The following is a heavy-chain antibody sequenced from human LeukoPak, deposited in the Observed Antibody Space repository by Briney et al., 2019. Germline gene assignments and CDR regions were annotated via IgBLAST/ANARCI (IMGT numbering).Heavy chain of an antibody. J-gene: IGHJ6*02. CDR3: ARDRSVDSAMPGYYYYGMDV. D-gene: IGHD5-18*01. Sequence: GGSLRLSCAASGFTFSNNSMNRVRQAPGKGLEWVSSISGSSSYIFYADSVKGRFTISRDNAKNSLYLQMNSLRAEDTAVYYCARDRSVDSAMPGYYYYGMDVGGQGPTVTVSS. CDR1: GFTFSNNS. CDR2: ISGSSSYI. V-gene: IGHV3-21*01.